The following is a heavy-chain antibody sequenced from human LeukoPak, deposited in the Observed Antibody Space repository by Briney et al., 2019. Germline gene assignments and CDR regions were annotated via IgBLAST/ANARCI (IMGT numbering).Heavy chain of an antibody. J-gene: IGHJ4*02. Sequence: GGSLRLSCAASGVTFSAHWMSWVRQAPGKGLDWVANIKQDGSEKYYVDSVKGRFTISRDNAKNSLYLQMNSLRAEDTAVYYCAREYRSSSPDYWGQGTLVTVSS. CDR1: GVTFSAHW. V-gene: IGHV3-7*01. CDR3: AREYRSSSPDY. D-gene: IGHD6-6*01. CDR2: IKQDGSEK.